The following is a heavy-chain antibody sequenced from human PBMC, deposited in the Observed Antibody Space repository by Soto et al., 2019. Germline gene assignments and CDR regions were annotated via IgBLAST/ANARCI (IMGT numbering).Heavy chain of an antibody. J-gene: IGHJ5*02. CDR2: MNPGSGDT. D-gene: IGHD3-16*01. Sequence: QVQLVQSGAEVREPGASVKVSCKAAGYSFTNNDVSWLRQATGQGLEWMGWMNPGSGDTGYAQKFQGRVTMTRDISIATAYMELSSLRSDDTAIYYCARMETFGSLNWFDPWGQGTLVTVSS. V-gene: IGHV1-8*01. CDR3: ARMETFGSLNWFDP. CDR1: GYSFTNND.